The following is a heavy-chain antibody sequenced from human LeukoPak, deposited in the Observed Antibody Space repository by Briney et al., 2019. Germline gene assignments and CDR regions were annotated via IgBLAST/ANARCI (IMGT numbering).Heavy chain of an antibody. V-gene: IGHV4-61*01. J-gene: IGHJ4*02. CDR2: FYYSGST. D-gene: IGHD1-26*01. CDR3: ARGVAGAKDYFDY. Sequence: SETLSLTCNVSGASVSSGSYYWNWIRQPPGRGLEWIGYFYYSGSTNYNPSLKSRVTISVDTSRNQFSLKLNSVTAADTAVYYCARGVAGAKDYFDYWGQGTLVTVSS. CDR1: GASVSSGSYY.